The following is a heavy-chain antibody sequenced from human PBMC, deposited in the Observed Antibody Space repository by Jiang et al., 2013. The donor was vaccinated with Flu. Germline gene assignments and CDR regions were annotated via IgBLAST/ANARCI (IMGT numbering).Heavy chain of an antibody. D-gene: IGHD5/OR15-5a*01. V-gene: IGHV1-3*04. J-gene: IGHJ6*02. CDR2: INIDNGNT. CDR3: ARDIFETPSVENYAMDV. Sequence: RLEWMGWINIDNGNTQYSQKFQGRITITGDASATTAYMELSSLTSEDTAVYYCARDIFETPSVENYAMDVWGQGTTVTVS.